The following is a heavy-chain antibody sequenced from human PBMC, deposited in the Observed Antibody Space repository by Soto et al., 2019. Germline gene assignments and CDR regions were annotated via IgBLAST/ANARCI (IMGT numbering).Heavy chain of an antibody. Sequence: QVPLVESGGGVVQPGRSLRLSCAVSGFTFTNYAMHWVRQAPGKGLEWVAVISDDGSNKKYEDSVKGRFTISRDNSKNTVYMQMNSLRAEDTALYYWARDHFASSWTYFDYWGQGTLVTVSS. D-gene: IGHD6-13*01. CDR3: ARDHFASSWTYFDY. CDR1: GFTFTNYA. V-gene: IGHV3-30-3*01. J-gene: IGHJ4*02. CDR2: ISDDGSNK.